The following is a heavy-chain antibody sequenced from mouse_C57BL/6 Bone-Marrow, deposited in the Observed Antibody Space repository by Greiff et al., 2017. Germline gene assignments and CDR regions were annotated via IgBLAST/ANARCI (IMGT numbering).Heavy chain of an antibody. CDR1: GYTFTSYG. J-gene: IGHJ4*01. Sequence: QVQLQQSGAELARPGASVTLSCKASGYTFTSYGISWVKQRTGQGLEWIGAIYPRSGSTSSNEKFKGKDILTADKSSSPAYMTLRSLTSEDSAVYFGAKHLLCVYYYAMDYWGQGTSVTVSS. V-gene: IGHV1-81*01. CDR2: IYPRSGST. D-gene: IGHD2-10*01. CDR3: AKHLLCVYYYAMDY.